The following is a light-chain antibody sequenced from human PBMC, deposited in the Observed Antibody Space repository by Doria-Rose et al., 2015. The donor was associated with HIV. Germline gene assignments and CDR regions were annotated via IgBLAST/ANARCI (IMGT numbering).Light chain of an antibody. Sequence: TQSPGTLSLSPGERATLSCRASQSFSSTYLAWYQQKPGQAPSLIIDDGSTRATGIPDRFSASGSGTDFTLTINRLEPEDFALYYCHQYGTSWTFGQGTKVEI. J-gene: IGKJ1*01. CDR3: HQYGTSWT. V-gene: IGKV3-20*01. CDR1: QSFSSTY. CDR2: DGS.